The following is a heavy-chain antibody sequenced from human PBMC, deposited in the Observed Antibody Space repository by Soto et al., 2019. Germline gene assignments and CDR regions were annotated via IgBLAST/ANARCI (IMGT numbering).Heavy chain of an antibody. CDR1: GFSFGTFG. CDR3: AKDLSGGATGYGMDA. Sequence: QVQLVESGGGVVQPGGSLRLSCAASGFSFGTFGMHWVRQAPGKGLEWVGVITFHGRNVEYEESVRGRFTISRDNPNQTLYLEMDSLRVEDTAVYYCAKDLSGGATGYGMDAWGQGTTVIVSS. V-gene: IGHV3-30*18. CDR2: ITFHGRNV. D-gene: IGHD1-26*01. J-gene: IGHJ6*02.